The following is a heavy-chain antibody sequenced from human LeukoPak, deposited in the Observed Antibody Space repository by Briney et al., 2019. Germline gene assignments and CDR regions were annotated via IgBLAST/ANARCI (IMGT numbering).Heavy chain of an antibody. CDR1: GGSFSGYY. CDR3: ARGDHFWSGHFY. CDR2: INHSGST. D-gene: IGHD3-3*02. J-gene: IGHJ4*02. Sequence: SETLSLTCAVYGGSFSGYYWSWIRQPPGKGLEWIGEINHSGSTNYNPSLKSRVTISVDTSKNQFSLKLSSVTAADTAVYYCARGDHFWSGHFYWGQGALVTVSS. V-gene: IGHV4-34*01.